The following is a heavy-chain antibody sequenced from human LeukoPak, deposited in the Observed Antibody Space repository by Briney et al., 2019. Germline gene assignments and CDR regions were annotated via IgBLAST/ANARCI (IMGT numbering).Heavy chain of an antibody. Sequence: ASVKVSCKASGYTFTSYGISWVRQAPGQGLEWMGWISAYNGNTNYAQKLQGRVTMTTDTSTSTAYMELRSLRSDDTAVYYCAKDVDGYNYFDYWGQGTLVTVSS. D-gene: IGHD5-24*01. CDR2: ISAYNGNT. CDR1: GYTFTSYG. CDR3: AKDVDGYNYFDY. J-gene: IGHJ4*02. V-gene: IGHV1-18*01.